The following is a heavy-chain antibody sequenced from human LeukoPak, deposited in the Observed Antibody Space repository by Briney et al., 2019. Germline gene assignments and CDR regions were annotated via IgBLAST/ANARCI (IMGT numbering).Heavy chain of an antibody. Sequence: ASVKASCKTSGYTFTDRYVHWLRLAPGQGPEWMGWINPKSGGTQFAMQFRGRVTMNTDPSITTVYMDLRSLVSDDTAVYYCVKEGSNSMGSIPFDLWGQGTLLTVSS. V-gene: IGHV1-2*02. CDR2: INPKSGGT. J-gene: IGHJ4*02. D-gene: IGHD3-16*01. CDR3: VKEGSNSMGSIPFDL. CDR1: GYTFTDRY.